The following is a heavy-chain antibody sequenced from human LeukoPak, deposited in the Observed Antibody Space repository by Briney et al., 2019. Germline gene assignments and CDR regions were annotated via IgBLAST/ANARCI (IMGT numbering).Heavy chain of an antibody. CDR1: GGSFSGYY. CDR2: INHSGST. V-gene: IGHV4-34*01. CDR3: ARGGPDLYYFDY. Sequence: SETLSLTCAVYGGSFSGYYWSWIRQPPGKGLEWIGEINHSGSTNYNPSLKSRVTISVDTSKNQFSLKVSSVTAADTAVYYCARGGPDLYYFDYWGQGTLVTVSS. D-gene: IGHD1-14*01. J-gene: IGHJ4*02.